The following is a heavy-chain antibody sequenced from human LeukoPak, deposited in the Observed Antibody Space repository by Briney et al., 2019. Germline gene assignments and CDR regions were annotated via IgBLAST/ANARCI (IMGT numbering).Heavy chain of an antibody. J-gene: IGHJ4*02. CDR3: AKGLGTIFGVALFDY. CDR2: ISYDGSNK. V-gene: IGHV3-30*18. CDR1: GFTFSSYG. Sequence: GRSLRLSCAASGFTFSSYGMHWVRQAPGKGLEWVAVISYDGSNKYYADSVKGRFTISRDNSKNTLYLQMNSLRAEDTAVYYCAKGLGTIFGVALFDYWGQGTLVTVSS. D-gene: IGHD3-3*01.